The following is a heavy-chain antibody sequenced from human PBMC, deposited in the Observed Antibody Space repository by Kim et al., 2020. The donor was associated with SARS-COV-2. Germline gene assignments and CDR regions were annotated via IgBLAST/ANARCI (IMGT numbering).Heavy chain of an antibody. CDR2: ISSSSSYI. J-gene: IGHJ6*02. V-gene: IGHV3-21*01. CDR1: GFTFSSYS. D-gene: IGHD3-10*01. CDR3: ASFPHYYGSGSRPPYYYYGMDV. Sequence: GGSLRLSCAASGFTFSSYSMNWVRQAPGKGLEWVSSISSSSSYIYYADSVKGRFTISRDNAKNSLYLQMNSLRAEDTAVYYCASFPHYYGSGSRPPYYYYGMDVWGQGTTVTVSS.